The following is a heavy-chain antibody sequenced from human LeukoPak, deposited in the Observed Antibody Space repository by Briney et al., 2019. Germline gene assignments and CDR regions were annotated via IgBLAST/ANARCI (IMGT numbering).Heavy chain of an antibody. Sequence: PSETLSLTCTVSGGSISSYYWSWIRQPPGKGLEWIGYIYYSGSTNYNPSLKSRVTISVDTSKNQFSLKLSSVTAADTAVYYCARDSSYYDSSGYYFDYWGQGTLVTVSS. D-gene: IGHD3-22*01. CDR2: IYYSGST. CDR1: GGSISSYY. CDR3: ARDSSYYDSSGYYFDY. V-gene: IGHV4-59*01. J-gene: IGHJ4*02.